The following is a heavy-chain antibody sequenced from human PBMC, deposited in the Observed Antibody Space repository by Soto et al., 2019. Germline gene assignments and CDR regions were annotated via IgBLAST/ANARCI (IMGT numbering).Heavy chain of an antibody. D-gene: IGHD4-4*01. V-gene: IGHV5-51*01. CDR1: GYSCSNYC. Sequence: GESLKMCCDASGYSCSNYCIGLVLQMPGKGLEWMAIINPGDSESRYSPSFQGQVTISADKSISTAYLQWNSLKASDTAMYYCARPSNNYVAHWGQGTLVTVSS. J-gene: IGHJ4*02. CDR3: ARPSNNYVAH. CDR2: INPGDSES.